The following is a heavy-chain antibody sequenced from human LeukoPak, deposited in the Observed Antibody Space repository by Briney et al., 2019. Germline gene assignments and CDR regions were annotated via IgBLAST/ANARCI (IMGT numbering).Heavy chain of an antibody. V-gene: IGHV2-5*01. D-gene: IGHD2/OR15-2a*01. CDR1: GFSLSSRGVG. J-gene: IGHJ4*02. CDR2: ISWNDDK. Sequence: SGPTLVKPTQTLTPTCTVSGFSLSSRGVGVGWIRQPPGQALEWLAFISWNDDKHYSPSLESRLSITRDTSKNQVVLTMTNMDPVDTATYYCAHSSYTTAWYNFDYCGQGTLVTVSS. CDR3: AHSSYTTAWYNFDY.